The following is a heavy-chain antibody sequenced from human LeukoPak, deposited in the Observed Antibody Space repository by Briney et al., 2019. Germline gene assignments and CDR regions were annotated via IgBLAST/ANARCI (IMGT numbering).Heavy chain of an antibody. D-gene: IGHD3-22*01. CDR2: IRTKVNSYAT. J-gene: IGHJ3*01. CDR1: GFTFSGSS. CDR3: ASAYYYDSGGYYHHDVFDV. V-gene: IGHV3-73*01. Sequence: GGSLRLSCAASGFTFSGSSMHWVRQASGKGLEWVGRIRTKVNSYATAFAASVKGRFTISRDDSKNTAYLQMNSLQTEDTAVYYCASAYYYDSGGYYHHDVFDVWGQGTMVTVSS.